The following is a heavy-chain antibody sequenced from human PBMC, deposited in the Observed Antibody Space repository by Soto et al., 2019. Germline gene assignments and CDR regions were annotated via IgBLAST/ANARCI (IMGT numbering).Heavy chain of an antibody. V-gene: IGHV3-11*01. Sequence: QVQLVESGGGLVKPGGSLRLSCAASGFTFSDYCMTWIRQAPGKGLEWVSYISSSGSTIYYADSVKGRFTISRDNAKNSLYLQMNSLRAADTAVYYCATDPREYYFDFWGQGTLVTVSS. J-gene: IGHJ4*02. CDR3: ATDPREYYFDF. CDR1: GFTFSDYC. CDR2: ISSSGSTI.